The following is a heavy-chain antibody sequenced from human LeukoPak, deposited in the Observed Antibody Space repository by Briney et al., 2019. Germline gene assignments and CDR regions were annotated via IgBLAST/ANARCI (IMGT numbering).Heavy chain of an antibody. Sequence: SETLSLTCSVSGGSISSYYWSWIRQPPGKGLEWIGYIYDIGSTNYNPSLKSRVTISVDTSKNHFSLKLSSVTAADTAVYYCARGGSTSDYWGQGTLVTVSS. J-gene: IGHJ4*02. CDR1: GGSISSYY. V-gene: IGHV4-59*01. CDR3: ARGGSTSDY. D-gene: IGHD5-12*01. CDR2: IYDIGST.